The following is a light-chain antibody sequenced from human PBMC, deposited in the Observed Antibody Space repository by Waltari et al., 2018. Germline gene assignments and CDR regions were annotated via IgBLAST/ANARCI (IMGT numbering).Light chain of an antibody. V-gene: IGKV3-11*01. CDR3: QQRSKWSIT. CDR2: DAS. J-gene: IGKJ5*01. CDR1: QSVSSS. Sequence: EIVLTQSPATLSLSPGERATLSCRASQSVSSSLGWYQQRPGQAPRLLIYDASSRATGIPARFSGSGSGTDFTLTISSLEPEDFAVYYCQQRSKWSITFGQGTRLEIK.